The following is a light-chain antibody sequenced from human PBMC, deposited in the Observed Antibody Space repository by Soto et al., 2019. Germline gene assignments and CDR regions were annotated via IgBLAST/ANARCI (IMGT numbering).Light chain of an antibody. CDR2: LGS. Sequence: DVVMTQSPLSLPVTPGEPASISCNSSQRLLHSNGFNYLDWYLQRPGQSPQLLIYLGSNRASGVHDRVSGSGSGTDFTLKISRVEDEDVGVYYCMQALQSPSTFGQGNKLAIK. CDR3: MQALQSPST. V-gene: IGKV2-28*01. CDR1: QRLLHSNGFNY. J-gene: IGKJ2*01.